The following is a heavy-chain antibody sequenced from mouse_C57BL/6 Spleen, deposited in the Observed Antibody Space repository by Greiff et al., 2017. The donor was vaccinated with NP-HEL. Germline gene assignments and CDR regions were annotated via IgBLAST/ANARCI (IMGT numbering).Heavy chain of an antibody. CDR3: AIAGYSNSYFDY. CDR2: IYPGSGST. CDR1: GYTFTSYW. Sequence: QVQLQQPGAELVKPGASVKMSCKASGYTFTSYWITWVKQRPGQGLEWIGDIYPGSGSTNYNEKFKSKATLTVDKSSSTAYMQISSLTSEDSAVYYCAIAGYSNSYFDYWGQGTTLTVSS. V-gene: IGHV1-55*01. D-gene: IGHD2-5*01. J-gene: IGHJ2*01.